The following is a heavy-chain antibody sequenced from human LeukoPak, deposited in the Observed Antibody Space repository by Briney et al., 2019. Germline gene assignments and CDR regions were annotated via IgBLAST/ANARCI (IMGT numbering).Heavy chain of an antibody. V-gene: IGHV4-31*03. Sequence: PSETLSLTCTVSGDSISSGGYYWSWIRQHPGKGLEWIGYIYYSGSTFYNPSLKSRVIISADTPKNQFSLKLSSVTAADTAVYYCARRLPPGGWFDPWGQGTLVTVSS. CDR2: IYYSGST. CDR1: GDSISSGGYY. J-gene: IGHJ5*02. CDR3: ARRLPPGGWFDP. D-gene: IGHD4-11*01.